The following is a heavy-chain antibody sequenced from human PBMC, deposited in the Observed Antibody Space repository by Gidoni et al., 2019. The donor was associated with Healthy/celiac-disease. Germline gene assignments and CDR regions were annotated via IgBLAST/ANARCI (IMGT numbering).Heavy chain of an antibody. J-gene: IGHJ3*02. CDR3: ARVLLWFGDRVDAFDI. CDR1: GFTFSSYS. V-gene: IGHV3-21*01. Sequence: EVQLVESGGGLVKPGGSLRLSCAASGFTFSSYSMNWVRQAPGKGLEWVSSISSSSSYIYYADSVKGRFTISRDNAKNSLYLQMNSLRAEDTAVYYCARVLLWFGDRVDAFDIWGQGTMVTVSS. CDR2: ISSSSSYI. D-gene: IGHD3-10*01.